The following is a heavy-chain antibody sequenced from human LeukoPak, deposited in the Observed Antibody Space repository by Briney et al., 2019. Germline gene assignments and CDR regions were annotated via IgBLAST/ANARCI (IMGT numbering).Heavy chain of an antibody. V-gene: IGHV3-9*01. CDR2: ISWNSGSI. CDR1: GFTFDDYA. CDR3: AKENNGGYSDRIRGYFDY. D-gene: IGHD5-12*01. Sequence: GRSLRLSCAASGFTFDDYAMHWVRQAPGKGLEWVSRISWNSGSIGYADSVKGRFTISRDNAKNSLYLQMNSLRAEDTALYYCAKENNGGYSDRIRGYFDYWGQGTLVTVSS. J-gene: IGHJ4*02.